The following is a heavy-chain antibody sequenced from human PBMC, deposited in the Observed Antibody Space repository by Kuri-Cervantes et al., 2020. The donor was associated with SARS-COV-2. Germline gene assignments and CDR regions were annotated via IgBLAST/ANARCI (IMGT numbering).Heavy chain of an antibody. V-gene: IGHV3-30*04. D-gene: IGHD6-19*01. Sequence: GGSLRLSCAASGFRFSSYAMHWVRQAPGKGLEWVAVISYDGTNKYYGDSVRGRFTISRDNSKNTLHLQMNSLRTEDTAVYCCARDGDVGTRRRFSGWTYYYYGMDVWGQGTTVTVSS. CDR3: ARDGDVGTRRRFSGWTYYYYGMDV. J-gene: IGHJ6*02. CDR2: ISYDGTNK. CDR1: GFRFSSYA.